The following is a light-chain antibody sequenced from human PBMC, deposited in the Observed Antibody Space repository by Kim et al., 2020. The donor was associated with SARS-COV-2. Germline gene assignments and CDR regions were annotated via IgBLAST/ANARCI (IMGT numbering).Light chain of an antibody. J-gene: IGLJ3*02. Sequence: GHSITISCTGTRRDVGGYNYVSWYQQHPGKAPKLMIYDVSNRPSGVPNRFSGSKSGNTASLTISGLQAEDEADYYCSSYTSSSTWVFGGGTQLTVL. CDR2: DVS. CDR3: SSYTSSSTWV. V-gene: IGLV2-14*03. CDR1: RRDVGGYNY.